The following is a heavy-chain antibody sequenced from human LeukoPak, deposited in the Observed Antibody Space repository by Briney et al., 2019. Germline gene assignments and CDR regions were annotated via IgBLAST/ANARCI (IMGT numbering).Heavy chain of an antibody. Sequence: SETLSLTCTVSGGSISNAYYWGWIRQSPGKGLEWIGSIYFSGTTYFSPSLKSRVTISVDTSKNQFSLKLSSVTAADTAVYYCARDNRVTIFGVGYYYYYMDVWGKGTTVTVSS. CDR3: ARDNRVTIFGVGYYYYYMDV. CDR1: GGSISNAYY. J-gene: IGHJ6*03. V-gene: IGHV4-39*07. D-gene: IGHD3-3*01. CDR2: IYFSGTT.